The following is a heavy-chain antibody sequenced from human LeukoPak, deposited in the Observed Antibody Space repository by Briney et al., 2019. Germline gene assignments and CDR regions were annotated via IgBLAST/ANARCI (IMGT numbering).Heavy chain of an antibody. CDR1: GSSVSSNV. D-gene: IGHD3/OR15-3a*01. Sequence: GGSLRLSCAISGSSVSSNVMNWVRQAPGKGLEWLSAINSEGDTFYADSVRGRSTISRDDSQDTLYLHMNSLRVEDTAVYFCARDMDWSYDYWGQGTQVTVSS. CDR2: INSEGDT. V-gene: IGHV3-53*01. CDR3: ARDMDWSYDY. J-gene: IGHJ4*01.